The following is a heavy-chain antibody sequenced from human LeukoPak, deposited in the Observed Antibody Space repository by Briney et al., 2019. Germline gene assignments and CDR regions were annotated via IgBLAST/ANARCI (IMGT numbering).Heavy chain of an antibody. J-gene: IGHJ4*02. CDR2: IYSGARGGSA. CDR3: ATSNYADYGDYFSL. V-gene: IGHV3-53*01. D-gene: IGHD4-17*01. CDR1: GFTVTSNY. Sequence: GGSLRLSCAASGFTVTSNYMSWVRQAPGKGLEWVSVIYSGARGGSAYYADSVKGQFTISRDDSKNTLYLQMNSLRAEDTAVYYCATSNYADYGDYFSLWGQGTLVTVSS.